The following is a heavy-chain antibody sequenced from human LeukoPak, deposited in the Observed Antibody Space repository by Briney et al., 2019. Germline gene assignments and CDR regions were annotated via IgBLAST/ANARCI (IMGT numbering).Heavy chain of an antibody. D-gene: IGHD5/OR15-5a*01. J-gene: IGHJ4*02. V-gene: IGHV3-48*03. CDR1: ELTFSSYE. CDR2: ISSSGNSI. Sequence: PGGSLRLSCAASELTFSSYEMTWVRQAPGKGLEWVSYISSSGNSIYYADSVKGRFTISRDNAKNSLYLQMNNLRAEDTAVYFCAREIGLRIDFWGQGTLVTVSS. CDR3: AREIGLRIDF.